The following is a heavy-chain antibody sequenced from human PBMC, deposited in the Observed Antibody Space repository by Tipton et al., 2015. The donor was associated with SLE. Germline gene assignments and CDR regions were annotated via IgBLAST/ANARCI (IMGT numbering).Heavy chain of an antibody. CDR2: IHHSGSA. CDR3: ARVGID. J-gene: IGHJ4*02. Sequence: TLSLTCTVSGGSISSSSYYWGWIRQPPGKGLEWIGEIHHSGSANYNPSLRSRVTLSVDKSTNQFSLRLTSVTAADTAIYYCARVGIDWGRGTLVTVSS. D-gene: IGHD2-21*01. CDR1: GGSISSSSYY. V-gene: IGHV4-39*07.